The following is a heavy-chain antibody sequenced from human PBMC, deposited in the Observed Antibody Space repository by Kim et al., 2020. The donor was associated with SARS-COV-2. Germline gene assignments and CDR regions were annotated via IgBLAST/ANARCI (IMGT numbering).Heavy chain of an antibody. CDR1: GGSVSSGSYY. V-gene: IGHV4-61*01. J-gene: IGHJ4*01. CDR3: ARGYGAVSGYDYDY. Sequence: SETLSLTCTVSGGSVSSGSYYWSWIRQPAGKGLEWIGYIYYSGSTNYNPSLKSRVTISVDTSKNQFSLKLSSVTAADTAVYYCARGYGAVSGYDYDYWG. CDR2: IYYSGST. D-gene: IGHD5-12*01.